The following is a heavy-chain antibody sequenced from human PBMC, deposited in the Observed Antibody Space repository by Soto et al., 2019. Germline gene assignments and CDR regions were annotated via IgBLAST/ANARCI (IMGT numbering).Heavy chain of an antibody. CDR1: AFTFTRHA. CDR3: ARGEDSSGLFDY. V-gene: IGHV3-30*04. D-gene: IGHD3-22*01. J-gene: IGHJ4*02. CDR2: ISYDGGTK. Sequence: QVQLVESGGGVVQPGRSLRLSCAASAFTFTRHAMHWARQAPGKGLEWLAVISYDGGTKYHADSVKGRFTISRDNSKNTLYLQMNSLRAEDTAVYYCARGEDSSGLFDYCGQGTLVTVSS.